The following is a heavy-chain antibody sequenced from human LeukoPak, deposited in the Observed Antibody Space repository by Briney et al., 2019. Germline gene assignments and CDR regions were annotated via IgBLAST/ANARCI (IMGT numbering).Heavy chain of an antibody. CDR1: GYILTTYG. D-gene: IGHD5-24*01. CDR2: ISAYNGDT. V-gene: IGHV1-18*01. CDR3: ARDNSVRDEAWWFNP. J-gene: IGHJ5*02. Sequence: GASVKVSCKASGYILTTYGISWVRQAPGQGLEWMGWISAYNGDTDFAQHLQGRVSMTIDASTNTAYMELRSLRSDDTAVYYCARDNSVRDEAWWFNPWGQGTLVTVSS.